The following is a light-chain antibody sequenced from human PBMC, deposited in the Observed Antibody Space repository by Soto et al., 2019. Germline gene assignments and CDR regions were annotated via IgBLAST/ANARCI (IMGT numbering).Light chain of an antibody. CDR2: DTS. CDR3: QQYVHWPPGT. Sequence: EIVMTQSPATLSVSPGERVTLSCRASQTVSSYLAWFQQKPGQAPRLLIYDTSTRAAGIAARFSGSGSGTEFTLTISSLQSEDFAVYYCQQYVHWPPGTFGQGTKVDIK. CDR1: QTVSSY. V-gene: IGKV3-15*01. J-gene: IGKJ1*01.